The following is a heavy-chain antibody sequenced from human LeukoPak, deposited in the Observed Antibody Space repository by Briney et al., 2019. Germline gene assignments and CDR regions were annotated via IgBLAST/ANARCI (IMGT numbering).Heavy chain of an antibody. V-gene: IGHV3-48*03. CDR3: ARDGSGSYRRTGYMDV. D-gene: IGHD1-26*01. CDR1: GFTFSSYE. J-gene: IGHJ6*03. Sequence: PGGSLRLSCAASGFTFSSYEMNWVRQAPGKGLEWVSYISSSGSTIYYADSVKGRFTISRDNAKNSLYLQMNSLRAEDTAVYYCARDGSGSYRRTGYMDVWGKGTTVTISS. CDR2: ISSSGSTI.